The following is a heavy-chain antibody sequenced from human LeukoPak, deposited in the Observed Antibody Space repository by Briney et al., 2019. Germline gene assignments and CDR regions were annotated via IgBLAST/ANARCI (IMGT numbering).Heavy chain of an antibody. CDR1: GYSFTNYW. CDR3: ARLGPDSSSYEYFDY. J-gene: IGHJ4*02. V-gene: IGHV5-51*01. D-gene: IGHD6-13*01. Sequence: GGSLKISCKGSGYSFTNYWIGWVRQMPGEGLEWMGMIYPGDSDTRYSPSFQGQVTISADKSISTAYLRWGSLKASDTAIFYCARLGPDSSSYEYFDYWGQGSQVTVSS. CDR2: IYPGDSDT.